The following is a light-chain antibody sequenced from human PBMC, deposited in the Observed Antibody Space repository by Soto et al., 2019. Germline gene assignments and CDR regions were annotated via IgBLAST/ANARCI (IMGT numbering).Light chain of an antibody. CDR2: DAS. J-gene: IGKJ2*01. Sequence: GDRVTITCQASQGIDNNLNWYQQRSGKAPKVLIYDASNLKGGVPSRFSGSGSGTDFTFTISSLQPEDIATYYYQQYDDFPYTFGETTKMEI. V-gene: IGKV1-33*01. CDR1: QGIDNN. CDR3: QQYDDFPYT.